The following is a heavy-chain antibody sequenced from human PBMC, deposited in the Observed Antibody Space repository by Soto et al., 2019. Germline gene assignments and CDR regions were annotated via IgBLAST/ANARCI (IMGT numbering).Heavy chain of an antibody. CDR3: ARVWQYGSGWYDY. V-gene: IGHV4-4*02. CDR2: IYHSGST. D-gene: IGHD6-19*01. CDR1: GGSISSSNW. J-gene: IGHJ4*02. Sequence: SETLSVTCAVSGGSISSSNWWSWVRQPPGKGLEWIGEIYHSGSTNYNPSLKSRVTISVDKSKNQFSLKLSSVTAADTAVYYCARVWQYGSGWYDYWGQGTLVTVSS.